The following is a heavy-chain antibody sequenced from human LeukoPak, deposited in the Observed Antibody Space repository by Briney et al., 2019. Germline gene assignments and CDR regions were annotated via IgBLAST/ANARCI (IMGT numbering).Heavy chain of an antibody. D-gene: IGHD3-22*01. CDR2: ISWNSGSI. J-gene: IGHJ4*02. V-gene: IGHV3-9*01. Sequence: PGRSLRLSCAASGFTFDDYAMHWVRQAPGKGLEWVSGISWNSGSIGYADSVKGRFTISRDNAKNSLYLQMNSLRAEDTAVYYCARDIYYDSSGYYGSVYWGQGTLVTVSS. CDR1: GFTFDDYA. CDR3: ARDIYYDSSGYYGSVY.